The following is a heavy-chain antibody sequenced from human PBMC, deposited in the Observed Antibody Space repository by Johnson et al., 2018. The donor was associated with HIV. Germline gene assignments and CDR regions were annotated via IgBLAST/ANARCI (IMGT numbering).Heavy chain of an antibody. Sequence: VQLVESGGGLVQPGRSLRLSCTGFGFTFDDYGMSWVRQAPGKGLEWVSGINWNGGSTGYADSVKGRFTISRDNAKNSLYLQMNSLRAEDTALYYCARAFLSHYYDSSGPVDIWGQGTMVTVSS. CDR2: INWNGGST. CDR1: GFTFDDYG. CDR3: ARAFLSHYYDSSGPVDI. J-gene: IGHJ3*02. D-gene: IGHD3-22*01. V-gene: IGHV3-20*04.